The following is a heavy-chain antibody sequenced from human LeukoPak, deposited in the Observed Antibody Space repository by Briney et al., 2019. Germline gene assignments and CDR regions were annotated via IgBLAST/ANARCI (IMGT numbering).Heavy chain of an antibody. J-gene: IGHJ4*02. Sequence: SETLSLTCTVSGGSISSHYWSWIRQPPGKGLEWIGYIYYSGSTNYDPSLKSRVTISVDTSKNQFYLKLSSVTAADTAVYYCASVDYQGGYNRFDYWGQGTLVTVSS. CDR1: GGSISSHY. CDR2: IYYSGST. D-gene: IGHD5-24*01. CDR3: ASVDYQGGYNRFDY. V-gene: IGHV4-59*11.